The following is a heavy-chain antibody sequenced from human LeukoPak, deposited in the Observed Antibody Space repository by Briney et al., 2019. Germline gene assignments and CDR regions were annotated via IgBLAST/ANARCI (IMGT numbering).Heavy chain of an antibody. D-gene: IGHD2-21*01. CDR3: ARGGGFCGGDCYGIDY. Sequence: GGSLRLSCAASGFTFSSYAMSWVRQAPGKGLEWVSAISGSGGSTYYADSVRGRFTISRDDAKNSLYLQMNSLRVEDTAVYYCARGGGFCGGDCYGIDYWGQGTLVTVSS. J-gene: IGHJ4*02. CDR2: ISGSGGST. V-gene: IGHV3-23*01. CDR1: GFTFSSYA.